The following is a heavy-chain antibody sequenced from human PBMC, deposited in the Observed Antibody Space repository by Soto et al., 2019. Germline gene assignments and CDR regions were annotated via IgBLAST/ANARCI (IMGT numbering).Heavy chain of an antibody. CDR2: ISLHNGDT. Sequence: ASVKVSCKAAGITYGIIWVRQAPGQGLEWMGWISLHNGDTNNAPKLQGRITMTTDTSTSTTYMEMRSLRSDDTAVYYCATDERDDCSSINCHYFDHWGQGTLVTVSS. CDR3: ATDERDDCSSINCHYFDH. D-gene: IGHD2-2*01. CDR1: GITYG. V-gene: IGHV1-18*04. J-gene: IGHJ4*02.